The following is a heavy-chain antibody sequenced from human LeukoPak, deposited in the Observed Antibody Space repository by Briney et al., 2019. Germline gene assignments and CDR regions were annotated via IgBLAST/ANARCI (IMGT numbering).Heavy chain of an antibody. CDR1: GGSISSTNW. Sequence: SETLSLTCGVSGGSISSTNWWTWVRQPPGEGLEWIGEVHLSGRTNYNPSLESRVTVSVDMSENHISLKLTSVTAADTAVYYCAREGGPYRPLDYSGQGTLVTVSS. J-gene: IGHJ4*02. CDR2: VHLSGRT. CDR3: AREGGPYRPLDY. V-gene: IGHV4-4*02.